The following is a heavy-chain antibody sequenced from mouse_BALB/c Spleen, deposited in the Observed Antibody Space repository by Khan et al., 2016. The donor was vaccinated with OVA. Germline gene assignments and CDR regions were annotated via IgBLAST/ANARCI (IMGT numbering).Heavy chain of an antibody. CDR2: IWSDGST. CDR1: GFSLTNYG. V-gene: IGHV2-6-1*01. J-gene: IGHJ4*01. CDR3: ARQPYYHYNIMDY. Sequence: VKLMESGPGLAAPSQSLSITCTISGFSLTNYGVHWVRQPPGKGLEWRVVIWSDGSTTYNSAFKSRLTNTKDNSQSQVFLKMNSLQTDDTAIYFCARQPYYHYNIMDYWGQGTSVTVSS. D-gene: IGHD2-10*01.